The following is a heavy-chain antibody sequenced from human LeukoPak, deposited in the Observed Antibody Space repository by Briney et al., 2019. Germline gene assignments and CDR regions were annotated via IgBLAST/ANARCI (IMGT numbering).Heavy chain of an antibody. CDR3: ARVSYYGSGSYYNDLVY. V-gene: IGHV1-8*03. D-gene: IGHD3-10*01. Sequence: ASVKVSCKASGYTFTSYDINWVRQATGQGLEWMGWMNPNSGNTAYAQKFQGRVTITRNTSISTAYMELSSLRSEDTAVYYCARVSYYGSGSYYNDLVYWGQGTLVTVSS. J-gene: IGHJ4*02. CDR1: GYTFTSYD. CDR2: MNPNSGNT.